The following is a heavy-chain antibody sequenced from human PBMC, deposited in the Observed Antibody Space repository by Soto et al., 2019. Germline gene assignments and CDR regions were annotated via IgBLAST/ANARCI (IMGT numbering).Heavy chain of an antibody. CDR3: ATNRGFDFYYFDS. D-gene: IGHD5-12*01. CDR1: GGSFSGYY. J-gene: IGHJ4*02. CDR2: INHSGST. Sequence: SETLSLTCAVYGGSFSGYYWSWIRQPPGKGLEWIGEINHSGSTNYNPSLKSRVTISVDTSKNQFSLKLSSVTAADTAVYYCATNRGFDFYYFDSWGQGAQVTVSS. V-gene: IGHV4-34*01.